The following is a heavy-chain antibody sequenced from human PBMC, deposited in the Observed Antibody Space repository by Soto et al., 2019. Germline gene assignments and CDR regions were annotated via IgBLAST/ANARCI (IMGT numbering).Heavy chain of an antibody. CDR2: ISGSVSST. CDR1: GFPFSTYP. CDR3: VELTIIKASYYYYGMDV. V-gene: IGHV3-23*01. J-gene: IGHJ6*02. Sequence: GGSLRLSCAASGFPFSTYPMNWVRQAPGKGLEWVSGISGSVSSTFYADAVKGRFTISRDNAKNTLSLQMDSLRAKDTAVYYCVELTIIKASYYYYGMDVWGQGTRVTVSS.